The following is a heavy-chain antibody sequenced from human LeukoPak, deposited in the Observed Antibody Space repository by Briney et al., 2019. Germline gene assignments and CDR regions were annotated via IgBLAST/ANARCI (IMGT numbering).Heavy chain of an antibody. CDR1: GFPLSNFW. CDR3: TRDWGNMAFDY. V-gene: IGHV3-74*01. J-gene: IGHJ4*02. D-gene: IGHD3-16*01. Sequence: GGSLTLSCTASGFPLSNFWMHWVRQVPGRGLVWVSRIISDGTTTSYADSVKGRFTISRDNAKNTLYLQMNSLRADDTAVYYCTRDWGNMAFDYWGQGTLVTVSS. CDR2: IISDGTTT.